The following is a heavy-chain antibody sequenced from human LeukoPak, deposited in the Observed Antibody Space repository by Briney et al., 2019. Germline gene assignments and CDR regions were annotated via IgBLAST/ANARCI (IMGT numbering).Heavy chain of an antibody. CDR2: ISYDGSNK. J-gene: IGHJ4*02. D-gene: IGHD4-17*01. CDR1: GFTFSSYG. CDR3: AKQYGDYVVGYFDY. Sequence: GRSLRLSCAASGFTFSSYGMHWVRRAPGKGLEWVAVISYDGSNKYYADSVKGRFTISRDNSKNTLYLQMNSLRAEDTAVYYCAKQYGDYVVGYFDYWGQGTLVTVSS. V-gene: IGHV3-30*18.